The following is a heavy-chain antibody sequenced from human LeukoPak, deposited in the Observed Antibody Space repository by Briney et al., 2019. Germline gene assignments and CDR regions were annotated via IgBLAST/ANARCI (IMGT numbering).Heavy chain of an antibody. CDR2: FYPEDGET. Sequence: ASVKVSCKVSGYTLTELSMHWVQQAPGKGLEWMGGFYPEDGETIYAQKLQDRVTMTEDTPTDTAYMELSSLRSEDTAVYYCATARVGSSSWYNWFDPWGQGTLVTVSS. J-gene: IGHJ5*02. CDR3: ATARVGSSSWYNWFDP. D-gene: IGHD6-13*01. V-gene: IGHV1-24*01. CDR1: GYTLTELS.